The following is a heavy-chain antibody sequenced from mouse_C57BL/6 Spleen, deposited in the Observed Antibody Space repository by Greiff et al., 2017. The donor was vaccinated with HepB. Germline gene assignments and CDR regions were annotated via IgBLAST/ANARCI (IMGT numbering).Heavy chain of an antibody. CDR3: AREGALYDGYYVFAY. V-gene: IGHV3-6*01. Sequence: EVKLEESGPGLVKPSQSLSLTCSVTGYSITSGYYWNWIRQFPGNKLEWMGYISYDGSNNYNPSLKNRISITRDTSKNQFFLKLNSVTTEDTATYYCAREGALYDGYYVFAYWGQGTLVTVSA. D-gene: IGHD2-3*01. CDR1: GYSITSGYY. J-gene: IGHJ3*01. CDR2: ISYDGSN.